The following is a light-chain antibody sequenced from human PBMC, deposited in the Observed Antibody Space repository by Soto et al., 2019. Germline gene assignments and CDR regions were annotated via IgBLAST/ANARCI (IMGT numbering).Light chain of an antibody. CDR1: QGISSA. J-gene: IGKJ5*01. V-gene: IGKV1-13*02. CDR2: DAS. Sequence: AIQLTQSPSSLSASVGDRVTITFRASQGISSALAWYQQKPGKAPKLLIYDASSLESGVPSRFSGSGSGTDFTLTVRSLQPEDVATYYCQQPVRFPITFGQGTRLEIK. CDR3: QQPVRFPIT.